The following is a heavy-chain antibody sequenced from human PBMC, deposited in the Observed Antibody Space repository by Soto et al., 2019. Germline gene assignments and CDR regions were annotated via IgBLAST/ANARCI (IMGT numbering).Heavy chain of an antibody. Sequence: PSETLSLTCAVFGGSFRGDYWRWIRPPPGKGLEGIGESSHSGSTNYNPSLKSRATISLDKSKNQFSLKLSSVTAADTAVYYCASLGTTVSSFDYWGQGTLVTVSS. CDR2: SSHSGST. CDR1: GGSFRGDY. CDR3: ASLGTTVSSFDY. D-gene: IGHD4-4*01. J-gene: IGHJ4*02. V-gene: IGHV4-34*01.